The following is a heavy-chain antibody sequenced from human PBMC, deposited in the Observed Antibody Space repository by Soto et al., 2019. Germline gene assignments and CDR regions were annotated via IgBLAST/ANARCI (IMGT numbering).Heavy chain of an antibody. CDR2: IYYSGST. CDR1: GGSISSGGYY. J-gene: IGHJ4*02. D-gene: IGHD5-12*01. Sequence: QVQLQESGPGLAKPSQTLSLTCTVSGGSISSGGYYWSWIRQHPGKGLEWIGYIYYSGSTYYNPSLKSRVTISVDTSKNQFSLKLSSVTAADTAVYYCARGRGIVATINRSLLFDYWGQGTLVTVSS. V-gene: IGHV4-31*03. CDR3: ARGRGIVATINRSLLFDY.